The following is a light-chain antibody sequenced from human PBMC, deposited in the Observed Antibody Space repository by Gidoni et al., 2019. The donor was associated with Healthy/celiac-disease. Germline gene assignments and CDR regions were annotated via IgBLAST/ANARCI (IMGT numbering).Light chain of an antibody. CDR2: GAS. Sequence: EIVFTQSPDTLSLSPGEMATLSCRASQSVSSSYLAWSQQKPGQAARLLIYGASSRATGIPDRFSGSGSGTDFTLTISRLEPEDFAVYYCQQYGSSPGTFGQGTKVEIK. V-gene: IGKV3-20*01. J-gene: IGKJ1*01. CDR1: QSVSSSY. CDR3: QQYGSSPGT.